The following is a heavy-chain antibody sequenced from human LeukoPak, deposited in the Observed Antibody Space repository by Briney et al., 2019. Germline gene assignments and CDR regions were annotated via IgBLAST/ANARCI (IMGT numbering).Heavy chain of an antibody. Sequence: PGGSLRLSCAASGFTFSSYAMHWVRQAPGKGLEWVAVISYDGSNKYYADSVKGRLTISRDNSKNTLYLQMNSLRAEDTAVYYCAREKRGGVDIVATIRSYAFDIWGQGTMVTVSS. J-gene: IGHJ3*02. CDR2: ISYDGSNK. V-gene: IGHV3-30-3*01. D-gene: IGHD5-12*01. CDR3: AREKRGGVDIVATIRSYAFDI. CDR1: GFTFSSYA.